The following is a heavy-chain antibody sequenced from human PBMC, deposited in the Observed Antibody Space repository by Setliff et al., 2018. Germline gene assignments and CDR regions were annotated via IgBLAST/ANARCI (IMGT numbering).Heavy chain of an antibody. D-gene: IGHD3-22*01. CDR1: GGSISSHY. J-gene: IGHJ5*02. CDR3: ARGTRLRSHGYYDSSGYYYARGDWFDP. Sequence: SETLSLTCTVSGGSISSHYWSWIRQPPGKGLEWIGYIYYSGSTNYNPSLKSRVTISVDTSKNQFSLKLSSVTAAGTAVYYCARGTRLRSHGYYDSSGYYYARGDWFDPWGQGTLVTV. CDR2: IYYSGST. V-gene: IGHV4-59*11.